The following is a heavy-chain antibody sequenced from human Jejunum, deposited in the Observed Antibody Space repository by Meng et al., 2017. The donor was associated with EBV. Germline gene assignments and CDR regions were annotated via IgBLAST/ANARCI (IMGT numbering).Heavy chain of an antibody. J-gene: IGHJ4*02. CDR2: LNPNNGAT. CDR3: VGEIVAPYSFDQ. Sequence: QGELVEYGAEGKKPGASVKLSCKTSGYTFIDYHVHWVRQAPGQGLEWMGILNPNNGATSYAQRIRGRVTMTRDTSTSTVYMELSSLRSEDTALYYCVGEIVAPYSFDQWGQGTLVTVSS. D-gene: IGHD5-12*01. V-gene: IGHV1-46*01. CDR1: GYTFIDYH.